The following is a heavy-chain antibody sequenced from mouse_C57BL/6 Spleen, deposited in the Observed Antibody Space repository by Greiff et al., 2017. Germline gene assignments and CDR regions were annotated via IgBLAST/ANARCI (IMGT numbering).Heavy chain of an antibody. CDR2: SSSGGSYT. CDR1: GFTFSSYG. V-gene: IGHV5-6*01. J-gene: IGHJ3*01. CDR3: ARRQLRLPWFAY. Sequence: EVQRVESGGDLVKPGGSLKLSCAASGFTFSSYGMSWVRQTPDTRLEWVATSSSGGSYTYYPDSVKGRFTISRDNAKNTLYLQMSSLKSEDTAMYYCARRQLRLPWFAYWGQGTLVTVSA. D-gene: IGHD3-2*02.